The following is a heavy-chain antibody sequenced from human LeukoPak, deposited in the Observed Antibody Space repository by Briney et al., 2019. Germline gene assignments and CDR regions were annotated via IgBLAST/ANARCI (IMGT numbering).Heavy chain of an antibody. J-gene: IGHJ6*03. D-gene: IGHD1-26*01. V-gene: IGHV3-30*04. CDR3: ARLRGSYYEEYYMDV. Sequence: GGSLRLSCAASGFTFSSYAMHWVRQAPGKGLEWVAVISYDGSNKYYADSVKGRFTISRDNSKNTLYLQMNSLRAEDTAVYYCARLRGSYYEEYYMDVWGKGTTVTISS. CDR1: GFTFSSYA. CDR2: ISYDGSNK.